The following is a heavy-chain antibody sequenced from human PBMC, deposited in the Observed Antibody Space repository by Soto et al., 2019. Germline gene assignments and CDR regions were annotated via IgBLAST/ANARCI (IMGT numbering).Heavy chain of an antibody. D-gene: IGHD3-10*01. CDR3: ARAGFSYGHLLF. V-gene: IGHV4-30-4*01. CDR2: VFYSGAT. CDR1: GGPINTGDYY. Sequence: SAPLSITCNVSGGPINTGDYYWNWILQPPGKGLEWIGYVFYSGATNYSPSLKSRAAISMDTSKNQFSLSLTSVTAADTAVYYCARAGFSYGHLLFWGQGIRVTVSS. J-gene: IGHJ4*02.